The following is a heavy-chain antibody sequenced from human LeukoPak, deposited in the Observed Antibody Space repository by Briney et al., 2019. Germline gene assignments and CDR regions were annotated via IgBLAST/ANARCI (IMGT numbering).Heavy chain of an antibody. J-gene: IGHJ4*02. CDR2: ISYDGSIK. V-gene: IGHV3-30-3*01. Sequence: PGGSLRLSCAASGFTFSTYGMQWVRQAPGKGLEWVAVISYDGSIKYHADSVKGRFSISRDNSKNMLYLQMNSLKTEDTAVYYCARDLKWERLGDYWGQGTLVTVSA. D-gene: IGHD1-26*01. CDR3: ARDLKWERLGDY. CDR1: GFTFSTYG.